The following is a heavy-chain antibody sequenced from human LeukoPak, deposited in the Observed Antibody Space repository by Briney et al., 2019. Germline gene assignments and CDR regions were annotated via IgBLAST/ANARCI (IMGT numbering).Heavy chain of an antibody. CDR1: GFTFSSYS. V-gene: IGHV3-21*01. J-gene: IGHJ4*02. Sequence: PGGSLRLSCAASGFTFSSYSMNWVRQAPGKGLEWVSSISSSSYIYYADSVKGRFTISRDNAKNSLYLQMNSLRAEDTAVYYCARDNSRLLWFGELGYFDYWGQGTLVTVSS. CDR3: ARDNSRLLWFGELGYFDY. CDR2: ISSSSYI. D-gene: IGHD3-10*01.